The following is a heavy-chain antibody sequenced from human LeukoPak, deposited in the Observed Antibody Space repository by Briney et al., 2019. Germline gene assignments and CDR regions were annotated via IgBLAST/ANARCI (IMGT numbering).Heavy chain of an antibody. J-gene: IGHJ3*01. D-gene: IGHD3-22*01. CDR3: ARSTPSLIVVANDAFDV. CDR2: LYHTGST. V-gene: IGHV4-4*02. CDR1: GGSISSSNW. Sequence: PSETLSLTCGVSGGSISSSNWWSWVRQPPGRGLEWIGELYHTGSTNYNPSLKSRVSISLDKSKNRFSLKLSSVTAADTAVYYCARSTPSLIVVANDAFDVWGQGTMVTVSS.